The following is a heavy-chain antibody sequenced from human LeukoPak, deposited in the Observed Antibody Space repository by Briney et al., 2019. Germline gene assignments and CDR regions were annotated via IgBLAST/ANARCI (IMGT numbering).Heavy chain of an antibody. CDR2: INHSGST. CDR3: AREAFRFDY. CDR1: GGPFSGCY. V-gene: IGHV4-34*01. Sequence: SETLSLTCAVYGGPFSGCYWSWIRQPPGKGLEWIGEINHSGSTNYNPSLKSRVTISVDTSKNQFSLKLSSVTAADTAVYYCAREAFRFDYWGQGTLVTVSS. J-gene: IGHJ4*02.